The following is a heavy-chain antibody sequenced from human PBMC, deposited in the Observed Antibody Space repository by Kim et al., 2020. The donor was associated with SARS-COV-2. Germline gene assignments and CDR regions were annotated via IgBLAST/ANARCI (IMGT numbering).Heavy chain of an antibody. CDR3: ATDWNRGFDP. CDR2: ET. J-gene: IGHJ5*02. V-gene: IGHV1-24*01. D-gene: IGHD1-1*01. Sequence: ETNYAQKFQGRVTMTEDTSTDTAYMELSSLRSEDTAVYYCATDWNRGFDPWGQGTLVTVSS.